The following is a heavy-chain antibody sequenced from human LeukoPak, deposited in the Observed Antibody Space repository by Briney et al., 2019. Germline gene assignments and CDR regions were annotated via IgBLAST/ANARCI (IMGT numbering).Heavy chain of an antibody. D-gene: IGHD7-27*01. V-gene: IGHV3-74*01. CDR1: GFTFSSYW. J-gene: IGHJ4*02. Sequence: PGRSLRLSCATSGFTFSSYWMHWVRQVPGKGLVWVSRINSDGYSINYADSVKGRFTISRDNAKNTLYLQMNSLRAEDTAVYYCVRATWGSYFDYWGQGTLVTVSS. CDR3: VRATWGSYFDY. CDR2: INSDGYSI.